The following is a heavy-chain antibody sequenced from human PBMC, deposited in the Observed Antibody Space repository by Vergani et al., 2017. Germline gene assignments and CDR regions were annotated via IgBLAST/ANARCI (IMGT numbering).Heavy chain of an antibody. Sequence: QVQLQESGPGLVKPSETLSLTCTVSGGSVSSGSYYWSWIRQPAGKGLEWIGCIYYSGSTNYNPTLKSRVTISVDTSKNQFSLKLSSVTAADTAGYYCARATQLGYCSSTSCYKKGDYFDYWGQGTLVTVSS. J-gene: IGHJ4*02. CDR1: GGSVSSGSYY. V-gene: IGHV4-61*10. CDR2: IYYSGST. CDR3: ARATQLGYCSSTSCYKKGDYFDY. D-gene: IGHD2-2*02.